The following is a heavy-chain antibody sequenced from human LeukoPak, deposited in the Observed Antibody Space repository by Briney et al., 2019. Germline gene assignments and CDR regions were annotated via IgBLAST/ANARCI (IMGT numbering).Heavy chain of an antibody. CDR1: GGSFSGYY. Sequence: SETLSLTCAVSGGSFSGYYWSWIRQPPGKGLEWIGTIYYGGTTYSNPTLTSRVTISVDTSKNQFSLKLSSVTAADTAVYYCARVSVVPAAFDYWGQGTLVTVSS. CDR2: IYYGGTT. CDR3: ARVSVVPAAFDY. D-gene: IGHD2-2*01. J-gene: IGHJ4*02. V-gene: IGHV4-39*07.